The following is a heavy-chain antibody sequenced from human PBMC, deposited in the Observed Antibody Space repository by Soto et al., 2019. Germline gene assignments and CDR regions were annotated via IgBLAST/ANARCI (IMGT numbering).Heavy chain of an antibody. CDR2: ISSSGTTI. J-gene: IGHJ5*02. D-gene: IGHD4-17*01. V-gene: IGHV3-48*03. CDR3: AREDDYGDDGGWFDP. Sequence: EVQLVESGGVLVQPGGSLRLSCAASGFTFSSYEMNWVRQAPGKGLEWISYISSSGTTIYYADSVKGRFTISRDKAKNSLYLQMNRLRAEDTAVYYCAREDDYGDDGGWFDPWGQGTLVTVSS. CDR1: GFTFSSYE.